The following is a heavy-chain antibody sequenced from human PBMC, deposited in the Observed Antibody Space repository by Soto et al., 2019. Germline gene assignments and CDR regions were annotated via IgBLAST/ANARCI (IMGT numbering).Heavy chain of an antibody. J-gene: IGHJ6*02. CDR2: INSHGSGT. CDR1: GFDFSNSW. CDR3: AKDTAYAMNV. V-gene: IGHV3-74*03. D-gene: IGHD2-15*01. Sequence: EVQLVESGGGLVQPGGSLRLSCAASGFDFSNSWIHWVRQGPGKGVVWVSHINSHGSGTTYADSVKGRFTISRDNAKNTVYLPMNSLRAEDTAGYYCAKDTAYAMNVWGQGTTVTVSS.